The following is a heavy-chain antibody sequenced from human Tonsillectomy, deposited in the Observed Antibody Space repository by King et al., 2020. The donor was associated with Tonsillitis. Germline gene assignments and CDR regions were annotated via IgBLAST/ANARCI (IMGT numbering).Heavy chain of an antibody. CDR2: INSDVSTT. CDR3: ASAVAGKGNFDY. V-gene: IGHV3-74*01. Sequence: EVQLVESGGGLVQPGGSLRLSCAASGFTFRSYWMHWVRQAPGKGLVWVSRINSDVSTTSHADSVKGRFTISRDNAKNTLHLQMNILRAEDTAVYYCASAVAGKGNFDYWGQGTLVTVSS. J-gene: IGHJ4*02. CDR1: GFTFRSYW.